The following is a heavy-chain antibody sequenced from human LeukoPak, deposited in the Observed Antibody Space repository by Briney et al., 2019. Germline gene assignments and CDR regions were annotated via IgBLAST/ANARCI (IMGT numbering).Heavy chain of an antibody. CDR2: IYPGDSDT. J-gene: IGHJ5*02. Sequence: GESLKISCQASGYSFTTYWIAWVRQMPGKGLGWMGVIYPGDSDTRYSPSFQGHVTISADESISTAYLQWSSLQASDTAMYYCARGDDSDDGHYYKRGDPYWFDPWGQGTLVTVSS. CDR3: ARGDDSDDGHYYKRGDPYWFDP. D-gene: IGHD3-22*01. V-gene: IGHV5-51*01. CDR1: GYSFTTYW.